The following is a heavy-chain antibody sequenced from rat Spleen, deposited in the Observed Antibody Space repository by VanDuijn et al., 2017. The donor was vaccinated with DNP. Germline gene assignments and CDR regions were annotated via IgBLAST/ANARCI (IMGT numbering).Heavy chain of an antibody. CDR3: TREIPRTGYVMDA. Sequence: QVQLKESGPGLVQPSQTLSLTCTVSGFSLTGNNVHWVRQPPGKGLEWMGRMRYDGDTYYNSALKSRLSISRDTSKSQVFLKMNSLQTEDTAIYYCTREIPRTGYVMDAWGQGASVTVSS. J-gene: IGHJ4*01. D-gene: IGHD1-4*01. CDR2: MRYDGDT. V-gene: IGHV2S30*01. CDR1: GFSLTGNN.